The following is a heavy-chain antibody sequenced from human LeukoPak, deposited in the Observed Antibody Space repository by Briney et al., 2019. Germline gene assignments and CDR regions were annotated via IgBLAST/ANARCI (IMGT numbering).Heavy chain of an antibody. Sequence: SETLSLTCTVSGGSISSYYWSWIRQPSGKGLEWIGYIYYSGSTNYNPSLKSRVTISVDTSKNQFSLKLSSVTAADTAVYYCARHGYSSGFDIWGQGTMVTVSS. CDR3: ARHGYSSGFDI. CDR2: IYYSGST. J-gene: IGHJ3*02. D-gene: IGHD6-19*01. CDR1: GGSISSYY. V-gene: IGHV4-59*08.